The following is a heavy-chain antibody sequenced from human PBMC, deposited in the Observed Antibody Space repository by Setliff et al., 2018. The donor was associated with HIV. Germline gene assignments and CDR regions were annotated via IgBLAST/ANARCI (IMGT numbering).Heavy chain of an antibody. V-gene: IGHV4-34*01. CDR1: GGSFSDHY. CDR2: INQSGIS. CDR3: ARGGGFWSGQLDY. D-gene: IGHD3-3*01. J-gene: IGHJ4*02. Sequence: SDTLSLTCAVYGGSFSDHYWTWIRQPPGKGLEWIGEINQSGISNFNPSLKSRVTMPIDTPKNQFSLKLSSVTAADTAVYFCARGGGFWSGQLDYWGQGTLVTVSS.